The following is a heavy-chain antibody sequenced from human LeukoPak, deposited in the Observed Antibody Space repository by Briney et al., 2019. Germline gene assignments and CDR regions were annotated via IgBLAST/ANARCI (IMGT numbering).Heavy chain of an antibody. J-gene: IGHJ4*02. CDR3: ARAEGYCTTSSCWYFDY. D-gene: IGHD2-2*01. CDR2: INGKSDSI. V-gene: IGHV3-9*01. CDR1: GFTFGDYP. Sequence: GGSLRLSCAASGFTFGDYPMHWVRHAPGKGREWVAGINGKSDSIGYADSVQGRFTISRDNAKNSLRLQMNSLRAEDTALYYCARAEGYCTTSSCWYFDYWGQGTPVAVS.